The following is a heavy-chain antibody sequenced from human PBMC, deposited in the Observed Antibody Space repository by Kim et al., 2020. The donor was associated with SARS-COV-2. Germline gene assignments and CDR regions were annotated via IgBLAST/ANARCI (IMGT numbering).Heavy chain of an antibody. CDR2: IYSGGST. D-gene: IGHD1-26*01. J-gene: IGHJ4*02. V-gene: IGHV3-66*01. CDR1: GFTVSSYY. CDR3: ASERQSGSCQYYFAY. Sequence: GGSLRLSCAASGFTVSSYYMSWVRQAPGKGLEWVSVIYSGGSTYYEDSVVGRFTISRDNTKNKLYLQMINMRAADTAAYYCASERQSGSCQYYFAYWGQG.